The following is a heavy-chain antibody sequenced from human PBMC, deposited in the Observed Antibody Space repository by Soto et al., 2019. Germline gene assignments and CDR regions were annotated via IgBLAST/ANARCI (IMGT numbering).Heavy chain of an antibody. Sequence: GGSLRLSCAASGFIFKMYWMHWVRHSPGKGLVWISRIYNDGTYSDYADSVRGRFTISRDNVNDTLYLQMNNLRAEDSGTYYCTRGPRPISTGTGAYWGQGTQVTVSS. CDR3: TRGPRPISTGTGAY. CDR1: GFIFKMYW. CDR2: IYNDGTYS. J-gene: IGHJ4*02. V-gene: IGHV3-74*01. D-gene: IGHD3-10*01.